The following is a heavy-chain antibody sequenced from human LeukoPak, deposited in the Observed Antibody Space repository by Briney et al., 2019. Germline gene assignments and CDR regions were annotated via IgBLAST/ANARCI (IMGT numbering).Heavy chain of an antibody. J-gene: IGHJ4*02. D-gene: IGHD3-22*01. CDR2: IHHSGNT. CDR3: ARNLYDDSGSMGIYTFDN. Sequence: SETLSLTCNVSGGSLRSAYWSWIRQPPGKGLEYIGYIHHSGNTNCNPSLKSRVTISVDTSKNQFSLNLRSVTAADTAVYYCARNLYDDSGSMGIYTFDNWGQGTLVTVSS. CDR1: GGSLRSAY. V-gene: IGHV4-59*01.